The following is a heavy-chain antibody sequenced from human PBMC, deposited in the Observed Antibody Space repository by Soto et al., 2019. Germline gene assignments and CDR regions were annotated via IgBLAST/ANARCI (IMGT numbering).Heavy chain of an antibody. CDR2: IYYSGST. V-gene: IGHV4-31*03. J-gene: IGHJ6*02. Sequence: QVRLEESGPGLVKPSETLSLICSVSGGSVNNANYFWDWIRHHPENGLEWIVYIYYSGSTRYNPSIKTRATLSMNTSKNLSSLRVNSATIADTAVNFCARDAKSGGSRGGMDAWGRWTTVTVSS. CDR1: GGSVNNANYF. D-gene: IGHD2-15*01. CDR3: ARDAKSGGSRGGMDA.